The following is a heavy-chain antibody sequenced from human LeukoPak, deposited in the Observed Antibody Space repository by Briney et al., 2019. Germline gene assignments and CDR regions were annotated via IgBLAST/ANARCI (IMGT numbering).Heavy chain of an antibody. CDR1: GFTFSSYS. J-gene: IGHJ6*02. CDR2: ISSSSSYI. V-gene: IGHV3-21*01. CDR3: ASMSRSGPTYYYYGMDV. D-gene: IGHD2-15*01. Sequence: GGSLRLSCAASGFTFSSYSMNWVRQAPGKGLEWVSSISSSSSYIYYADSVKGRFTISRDNAKNSLYLQMNSLRAEDTAVYYCASMSRSGPTYYYYGMDVWGQGTTVTVSS.